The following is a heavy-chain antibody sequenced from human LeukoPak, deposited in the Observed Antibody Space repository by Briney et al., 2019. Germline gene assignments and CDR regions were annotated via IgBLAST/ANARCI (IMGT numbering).Heavy chain of an antibody. CDR3: ASRPMTTVTTDY. V-gene: IGHV3-21*01. CDR1: GFTFSSYS. CDR2: ISSSSSYI. D-gene: IGHD4-17*01. J-gene: IGHJ4*02. Sequence: GGSLRLSCAASGFTFSSYSMNWVRQAPGKGLEWVSSISSSSSYIYYADSVKGRFTISRDNAKNTVYLQMNSLRAEDTAVYYCASRPMTTVTTDYWGQGTLVTVSS.